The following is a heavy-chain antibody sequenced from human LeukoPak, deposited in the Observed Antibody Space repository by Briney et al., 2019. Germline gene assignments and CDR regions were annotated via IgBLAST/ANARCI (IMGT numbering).Heavy chain of an antibody. CDR3: ARSGGASSSWHNWFDP. J-gene: IGHJ5*02. CDR1: GGSISSYY. Sequence: PSETLSLTCTVSGGSISSYYWSWIRPPPGKGLEWIGYIYYSGSTNYNPSLKSRVTISVDTSKNQFSLKLSSVTAADTAVYYCARSGGASSSWHNWFDPWGQGTLVTVSS. CDR2: IYYSGST. D-gene: IGHD6-13*01. V-gene: IGHV4-59*01.